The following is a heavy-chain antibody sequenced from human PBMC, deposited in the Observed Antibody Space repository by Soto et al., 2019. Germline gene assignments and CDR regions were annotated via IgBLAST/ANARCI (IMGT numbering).Heavy chain of an antibody. V-gene: IGHV3-74*01. CDR1: DFSFGNYW. CDR3: ARERDSGDHFP. CDR2: INSGGSFA. Sequence: EEQLVESGGGLVQPGGSLRLSCAASDFSFGNYWMHWVRQAPGKGLAWVSRINSGGSFASYADSVKGRFTISRDNAKNTLYLQMDSLRAEDTALYYCARERDSGDHFPWGQGTMVTVSS. J-gene: IGHJ5*02. D-gene: IGHD4-17*01.